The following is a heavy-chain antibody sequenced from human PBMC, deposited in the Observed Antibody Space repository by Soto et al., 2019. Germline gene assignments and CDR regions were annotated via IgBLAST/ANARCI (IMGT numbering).Heavy chain of an antibody. D-gene: IGHD2-15*01. CDR1: GFTVSSNY. CDR3: ARGKGWPKPISYYYGIDV. J-gene: IGHJ6*02. Sequence: EVQLVESGGGLVQPGGSLRLSCAASGFTVSSNYMSWVRQAPGKGLEWVSVIYSGGSTYYADSVKGRFTISRDNSNNTPYHQMNSLRAEDTAVYYCARGKGWPKPISYYYGIDVWGQGTTVTVSS. CDR2: IYSGGST. V-gene: IGHV3-66*01.